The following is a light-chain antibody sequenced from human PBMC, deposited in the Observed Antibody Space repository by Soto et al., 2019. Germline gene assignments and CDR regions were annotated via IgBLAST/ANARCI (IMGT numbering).Light chain of an antibody. CDR2: GAS. J-gene: IGKJ4*01. CDR3: HQYGSSPELT. Sequence: EIVLTQSPGTLSLSPGERATLSCRASQSVSSSYLAWYQQKPGQAPRLLIYGASSRATGIPDRFSGSGSGTDFTLTISRLEPEDFAVYYCHQYGSSPELTFGAGTKVDIK. CDR1: QSVSSSY. V-gene: IGKV3-20*01.